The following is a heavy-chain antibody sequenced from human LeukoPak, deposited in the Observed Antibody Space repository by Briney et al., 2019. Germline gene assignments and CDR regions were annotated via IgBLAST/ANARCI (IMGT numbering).Heavy chain of an antibody. D-gene: IGHD6-13*01. Sequence: GGSLRLSCAASGFTFSSYSMNWVRQAPGKGLEWISYFSTSSGTISYADSVKGRFTISRDNAKNSLYLQMNSLRAEDTAVYYCARVTSSSLYSFDYWGQGTLVTVSS. CDR3: ARVTSSSLYSFDY. CDR2: FSTSSGTI. CDR1: GFTFSSYS. J-gene: IGHJ4*02. V-gene: IGHV3-48*01.